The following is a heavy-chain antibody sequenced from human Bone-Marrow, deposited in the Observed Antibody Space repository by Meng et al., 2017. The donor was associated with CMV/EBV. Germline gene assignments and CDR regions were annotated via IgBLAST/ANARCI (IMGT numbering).Heavy chain of an antibody. CDR3: ANIPPRCSSTSCYTGDAFDI. Sequence: SGYAMSWVRQARGKGLEWVSAISGSGGSTYYADSVKGRFTISRDNSKNTLYLQMNSLRAEDTAVYYCANIPPRCSSTSCYTGDAFDIWGQGTMVTVSS. CDR2: ISGSGGST. J-gene: IGHJ3*02. CDR1: SGYA. D-gene: IGHD2-2*02. V-gene: IGHV3-23*01.